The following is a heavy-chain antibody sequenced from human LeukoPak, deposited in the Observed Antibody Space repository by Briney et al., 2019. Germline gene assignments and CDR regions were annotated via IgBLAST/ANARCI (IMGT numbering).Heavy chain of an antibody. V-gene: IGHV4-34*12. D-gene: IGHD4-11*01. CDR3: ARFSSNADY. CDR2: IIHSGST. CDR1: GGSFSGHY. J-gene: IGHJ4*02. Sequence: SETLPLTCAVYGGSFSGHYWSWIRQPPGKGLEWIGEIIHSGSTNYNPSLKSRLTISVDTSKNQFSLKLSSVTAADTAVYYCARFSSNADYWGQGTLVTVSS.